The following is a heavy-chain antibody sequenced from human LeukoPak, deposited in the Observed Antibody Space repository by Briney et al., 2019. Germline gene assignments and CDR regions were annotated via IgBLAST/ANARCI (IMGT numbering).Heavy chain of an antibody. D-gene: IGHD3-3*01. V-gene: IGHV3-21*01. CDR3: ARDYDFWSGYYTRDAFDI. CDR2: ISSSSSYI. Sequence: GGSLRLSCAASGFTFSSYAMHWVRQAPGKGLERVSSISSSSSYIYYADSVKGRFTISRDNAKNSLYLQMNSLRAEDTAVYYCARDYDFWSGYYTRDAFDIWGQGTMVTVSS. CDR1: GFTFSSYA. J-gene: IGHJ3*02.